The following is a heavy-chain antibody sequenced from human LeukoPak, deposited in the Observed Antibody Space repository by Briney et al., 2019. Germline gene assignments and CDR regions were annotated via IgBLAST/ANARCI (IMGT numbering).Heavy chain of an antibody. J-gene: IGHJ4*02. CDR3: AKVLSGSQDY. V-gene: IGHV3-23*01. CDR2: ITGGAENT. Sequence: GGSLRLSCAASGFIFSDYYMTWIRQAPGKGLNWLSTITGGAENTYCAGSVKGRFTISRDNSKNTVYLQMDSLRVEDTAVYYCAKVLSGSQDYWGQGTLVTVFS. D-gene: IGHD1-26*01. CDR1: GFIFSDYY.